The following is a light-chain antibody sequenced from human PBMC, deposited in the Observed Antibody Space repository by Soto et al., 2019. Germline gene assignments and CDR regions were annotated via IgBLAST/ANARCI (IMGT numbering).Light chain of an antibody. CDR3: QSYDSSLSGWV. CDR2: EVT. CDR1: SSDVGGYDY. V-gene: IGLV2-8*01. J-gene: IGLJ3*02. Sequence: QSVLTQPPSASGSPGQSVTISCTGTSSDVGGYDYVSWYQQHPGKAPKLMIYEVTIRPSGVSDRFSGSKSGNTASLAITGLQAEDEADYYCQSYDSSLSGWVFGGGTKVTVL.